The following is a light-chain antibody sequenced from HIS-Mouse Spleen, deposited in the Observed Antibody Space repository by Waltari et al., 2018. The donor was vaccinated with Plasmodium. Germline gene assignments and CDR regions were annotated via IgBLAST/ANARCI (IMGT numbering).Light chain of an antibody. CDR1: QSVSSN. CDR2: GAS. CDR3: QQYNNWPRGT. V-gene: IGKV3-15*01. J-gene: IGKJ1*01. Sequence: EIVMTQSPATLSVSPAERATLSCRPSQSVSSNLAWYQQTPGQAPRLLIYGASTRATGIPDRFSGSGSGTEFTLTISSMQSEDFAVYYCQQYNNWPRGTFGQGTKVEIK.